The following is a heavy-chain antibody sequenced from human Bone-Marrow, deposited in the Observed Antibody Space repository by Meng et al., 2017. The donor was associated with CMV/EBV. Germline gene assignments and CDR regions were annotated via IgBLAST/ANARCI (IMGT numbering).Heavy chain of an antibody. CDR3: AREGRGHTYGFLLSYFDD. CDR1: GVIFNDYA. D-gene: IGHD5-18*01. CDR2: IVPVFGTA. V-gene: IGHV1-69*05. J-gene: IGHJ4*02. Sequence: SVKVSCKTSGVIFNDYAISWVRQAPGQGLEWVGGIVPVFGTANYAQKLQGRVTITTDKSTSTVYMDLSSLRSEDTAVYYCAREGRGHTYGFLLSYFDDWGQGTRVTVSS.